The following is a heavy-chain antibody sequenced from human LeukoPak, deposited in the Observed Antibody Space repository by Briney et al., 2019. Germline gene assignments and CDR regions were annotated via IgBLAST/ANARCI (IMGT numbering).Heavy chain of an antibody. J-gene: IGHJ3*02. CDR2: IYYSGST. CDR3: ARDKRRDSGYDRDAFDI. D-gene: IGHD5-12*01. V-gene: IGHV4-30-4*08. Sequence: PSETLSLTCTVSGGSISSGGYYWSWIRQHPGKGLEWIGYIYYSGSTYYNPSLKSRVTISVDTSKNQFSLKLSSVTAADTAVYYCARDKRRDSGYDRDAFDIWGQGTMVTVSS. CDR1: GGSISSGGYY.